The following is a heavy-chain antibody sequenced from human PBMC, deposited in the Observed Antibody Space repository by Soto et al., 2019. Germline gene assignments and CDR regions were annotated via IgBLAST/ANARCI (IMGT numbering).Heavy chain of an antibody. Sequence: QVRLQESGPGLVKHSETLSLTYTVSDDSISSYYWSWIRQVPGKGLEWIGYTHYTGSTNYNPSLKSRVTMSVDTSKNQFSLRLTSVTAADTAVYYCARDQAGTIFGLPTHYYYMDVWGKGTTVIVSS. CDR3: ARDQAGTIFGLPTHYYYMDV. CDR2: THYTGST. D-gene: IGHD3-3*01. V-gene: IGHV4-59*01. J-gene: IGHJ6*03. CDR1: DDSISSYY.